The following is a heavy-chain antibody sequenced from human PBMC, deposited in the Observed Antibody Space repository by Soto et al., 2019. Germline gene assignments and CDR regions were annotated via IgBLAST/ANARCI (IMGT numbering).Heavy chain of an antibody. CDR1: GGSISSYY. Sequence: QVQLQESGPGLVKPSETLSLTCTVSGGSISSYYWSWIRQPPGKGLEWIGYIYYSGSTNYNPSLNSRVTISVDTSKNQFSLSLKLSSVTAADTAVYYCARVYGDYLDYWGQGTLVTVSS. J-gene: IGHJ4*02. CDR3: ARVYGDYLDY. D-gene: IGHD4-17*01. V-gene: IGHV4-59*01. CDR2: IYYSGST.